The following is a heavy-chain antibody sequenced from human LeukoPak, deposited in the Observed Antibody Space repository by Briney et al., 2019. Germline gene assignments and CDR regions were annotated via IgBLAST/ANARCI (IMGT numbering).Heavy chain of an antibody. Sequence: GGSLRLSCAASGFTLSDSTVHWVRQASGKGLEWVGRIRGKAKSYATGYAASVKGRFTMSRDDSKNTAYLQMNSLKIEDTAVYYCTRLGDYSSGCFWGQGTLVTVSS. J-gene: IGHJ4*02. V-gene: IGHV3-73*01. D-gene: IGHD6-19*01. CDR3: TRLGDYSSGCF. CDR2: IRGKAKSYAT. CDR1: GFTLSDST.